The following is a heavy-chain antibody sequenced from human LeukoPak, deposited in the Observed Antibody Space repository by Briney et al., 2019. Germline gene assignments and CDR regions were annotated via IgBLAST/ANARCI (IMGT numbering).Heavy chain of an antibody. V-gene: IGHV3-33*01. CDR1: GLTFSSYG. J-gene: IGHJ1*01. CDR2: IWYDGSNK. Sequence: GGSLRLSCAASGLTFSSYGMHWVRQAPGKGLERVAVIWYDGSNKYYADSVKGRFTISRDNSKNTLYLQMNSLRAEDTAVYYCARGIDYYGSGSYPLHFQHWGQGTLVTVSS. D-gene: IGHD3-10*01. CDR3: ARGIDYYGSGSYPLHFQH.